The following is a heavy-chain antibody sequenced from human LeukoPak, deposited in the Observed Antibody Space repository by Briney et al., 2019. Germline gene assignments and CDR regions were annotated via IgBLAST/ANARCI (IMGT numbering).Heavy chain of an antibody. CDR1: GGSISIYC. Sequence: ASETLSLTCTVSGGSISIYCWSWIRQSPGKGLEWIGYIYYSGSTNYNPSLKSRVTISVDTSKNQFSLKLSSVTAADTAVYYCARDPGAVGRFDYWGQGTLVTVSS. D-gene: IGHD4-23*01. V-gene: IGHV4-59*01. CDR3: ARDPGAVGRFDY. CDR2: IYYSGST. J-gene: IGHJ4*02.